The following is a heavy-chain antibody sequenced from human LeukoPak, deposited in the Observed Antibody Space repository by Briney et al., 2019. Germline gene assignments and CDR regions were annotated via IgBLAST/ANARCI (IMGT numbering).Heavy chain of an antibody. CDR1: GYIFTNYA. Sequence: ASVKVSCKASGYIFTNYAIHWVRQVPGQRLEWMGWINADTGNTKYSQKVQGRVTITRDTSASTAYMELSSLRSEDTAVYYCARGGSGGTVGYFDYWDQGTLVTVSS. J-gene: IGHJ4*02. CDR2: INADTGNT. CDR3: ARGGSGGTVGYFDY. V-gene: IGHV1-3*01. D-gene: IGHD3-10*01.